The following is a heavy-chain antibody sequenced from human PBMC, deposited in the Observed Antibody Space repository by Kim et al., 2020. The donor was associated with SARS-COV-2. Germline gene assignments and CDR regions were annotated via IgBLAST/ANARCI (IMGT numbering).Heavy chain of an antibody. CDR1: GYSFTSYW. D-gene: IGHD6-13*01. CDR2: IYPGDSDT. V-gene: IGHV5-51*01. J-gene: IGHJ3*02. CDR3: STTGGSSSSLGAFDI. Sequence: GESLKISCKGSGYSFTSYWIGWVRQMPGKGLEWMXIIYPGDSDTRYSPSFQGHVTISADKSISTAYLQWSSLKASDTAMYYCSTTGGSSSSLGAFDIWGQRTMVTVSS.